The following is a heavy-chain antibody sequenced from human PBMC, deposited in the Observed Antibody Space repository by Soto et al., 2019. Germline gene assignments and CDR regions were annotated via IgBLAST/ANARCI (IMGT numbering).Heavy chain of an antibody. CDR2: IYYSGST. D-gene: IGHD3-10*01. J-gene: IGHJ6*02. Sequence: PSLTCTVSGGSISSGYYYWSWIRQPPGQGQEWIGYIYYSGSTYYNPSLKSRDTISVDTSKNQFSLKLSSVTAANTAVYYCASYCSGSYYNYYYGMDVWGQGTTVTVSS. CDR1: GGSISSGYYY. CDR3: ASYCSGSYYNYYYGMDV. V-gene: IGHV4-30-4*01.